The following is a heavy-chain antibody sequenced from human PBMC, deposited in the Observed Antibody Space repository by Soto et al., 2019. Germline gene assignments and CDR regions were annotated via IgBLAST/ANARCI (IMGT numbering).Heavy chain of an antibody. Sequence: QVQLVQSGAEVKKPGASVKVSCKAYGYTFSSYGLSWVRQAPGQGLEWMGWISAYSGNTVYTQRFKGRLTMATDTSTGTAYMELRSLRSDDTAVYYCARDFYQSSGYYDYWGQGTLVTVYS. J-gene: IGHJ4*02. CDR1: GYTFSSYG. D-gene: IGHD3-22*01. CDR2: ISAYSGNT. V-gene: IGHV1-18*01. CDR3: ARDFYQSSGYYDY.